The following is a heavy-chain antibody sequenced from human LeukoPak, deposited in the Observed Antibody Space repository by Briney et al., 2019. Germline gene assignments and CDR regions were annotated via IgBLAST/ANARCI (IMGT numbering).Heavy chain of an antibody. CDR2: INPNSGGT. CDR3: ARAFSDVDTAMVADY. J-gene: IGHJ4*02. CDR1: GYTFTGYY. D-gene: IGHD5-18*01. V-gene: IGHV1-2*02. Sequence: APVKVSCKASGYTFTGYYMHWVRQAPGQGLEWMGWINPNSGGTNYAQKFQGRVTMTRDTSISTAYMELSRLRSDDTAVYYCARAFSDVDTAMVADYWGQGTLVTVSS.